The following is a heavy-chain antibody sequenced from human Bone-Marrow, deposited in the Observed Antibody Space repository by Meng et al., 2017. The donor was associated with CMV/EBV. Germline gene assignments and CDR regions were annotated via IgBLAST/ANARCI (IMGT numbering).Heavy chain of an antibody. CDR3: ARDPTIFGVVPSD. Sequence: SETLSLTCTVSGGSISSSSYYWGWIRQPPGKGLEWIGSIYYSGSTYYNPSLKSRVTISVDTSKNQFSLKLSSVTAADTAVYYCARDPTIFGVVPSDWGQGTLVTVSS. CDR2: IYYSGST. D-gene: IGHD3-3*01. J-gene: IGHJ4*02. CDR1: GGSISSSSYY. V-gene: IGHV4-39*07.